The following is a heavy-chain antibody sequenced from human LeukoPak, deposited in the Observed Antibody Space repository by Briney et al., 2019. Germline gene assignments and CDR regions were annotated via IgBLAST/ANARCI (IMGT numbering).Heavy chain of an antibody. D-gene: IGHD3-22*01. Sequence: GRSLRLSCAASGFTFSRYNMNWVRQAPGKGLEWVSYISSSSGYIYYADLVKGRFTISRDNAKKSLYLQMNSLRAEDTAVYYCAREVYDSKFSLDNWGQGTLVTVSS. CDR1: GFTFSRYN. CDR3: AREVYDSKFSLDN. V-gene: IGHV3-21*01. CDR2: ISSSSGYI. J-gene: IGHJ4*02.